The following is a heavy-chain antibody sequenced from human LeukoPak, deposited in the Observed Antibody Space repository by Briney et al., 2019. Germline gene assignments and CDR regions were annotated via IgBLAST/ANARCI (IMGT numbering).Heavy chain of an antibody. CDR1: GFTFSNYW. CDR2: ISIDGSST. D-gene: IGHD2/OR15-2a*01. CDR3: ARDMGSSHRRIYNWFDP. Sequence: GGSLRLSCAASGFTFSNYWMHWVRQVPGKGLVWVSRISIDGSSTNYADSVKGRFTISRDNAKNTLYLQMNSLRAEDTAVYYCARDMGSSHRRIYNWFDPWGQGTLVTVSS. J-gene: IGHJ5*02. V-gene: IGHV3-74*01.